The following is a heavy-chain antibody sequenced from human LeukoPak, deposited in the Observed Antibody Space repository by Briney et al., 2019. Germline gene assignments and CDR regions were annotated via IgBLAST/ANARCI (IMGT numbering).Heavy chain of an antibody. CDR2: IYYSGST. J-gene: IGHJ5*02. V-gene: IGHV4-39*01. CDR3: ARHQYYYDSSGYTWFDP. D-gene: IGHD3-22*01. CDR1: GGSISSSSYY. Sequence: SETLSLTCTVSGGSISSSSYYWGWIRQPPGKGLEWIGSIYYSGSTYYNPSLKSRVTISVDTSKNQFSLKLSSVTAADTAVYYCARHQYYYDSSGYTWFDPWGQGTLVTVSS.